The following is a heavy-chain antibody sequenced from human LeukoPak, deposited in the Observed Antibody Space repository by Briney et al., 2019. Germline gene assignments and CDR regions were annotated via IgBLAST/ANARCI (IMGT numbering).Heavy chain of an antibody. J-gene: IGHJ4*02. CDR1: GYTFTGYF. D-gene: IGHD4/OR15-4a*01. V-gene: IGHV1-2*02. CDR2: INPNTGGT. Sequence: ASVKVSCKASGYTFTGYFVHWVRQAPGQGLQWMGWINPNTGGTNYAQRFQGRVTMTRDTSISTAYMELSRLRSDDTAVYYCASGDYGDPPLNYWGQGTLVTVSS. CDR3: ASGDYGDPPLNY.